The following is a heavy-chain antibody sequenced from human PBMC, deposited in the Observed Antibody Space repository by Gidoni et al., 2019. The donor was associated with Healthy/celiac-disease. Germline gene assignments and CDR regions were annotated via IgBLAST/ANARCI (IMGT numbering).Heavy chain of an antibody. Sequence: EVQLVQSGAEVKKPGESLKISRKGSGYSFTSYWIGWVRQMPGKGLEWMGIIYPVDSDTRYSPSFQGQVTISADKSISTAYLQWSSLKASDTAMYYCARGDYFWSGPENNWFDPWGQGTLVTVSS. D-gene: IGHD3-3*01. CDR2: IYPVDSDT. V-gene: IGHV5-51*01. CDR1: GYSFTSYW. J-gene: IGHJ5*02. CDR3: ARGDYFWSGPENNWFDP.